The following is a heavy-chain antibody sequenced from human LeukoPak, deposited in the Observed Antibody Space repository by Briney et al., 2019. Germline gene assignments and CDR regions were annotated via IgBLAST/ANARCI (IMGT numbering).Heavy chain of an antibody. J-gene: IGHJ4*02. V-gene: IGHV4-59*01. CDR3: ARVGYSGYDLDH. D-gene: IGHD5-12*01. Sequence: SETLSLTCAVSGGSMSSYYCSWIRQPPGNGLEWIGYIYSSGSTNYNPSLTSRVTISVDTPNNQFSLELSSVTAADTAVYYCARVGYSGYDLDHWGQGALVTVSS. CDR2: IYSSGST. CDR1: GGSMSSYY.